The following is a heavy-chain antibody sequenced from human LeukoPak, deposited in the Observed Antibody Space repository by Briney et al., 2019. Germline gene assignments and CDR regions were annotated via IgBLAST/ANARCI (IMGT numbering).Heavy chain of an antibody. Sequence: GGSLRLSFATSGFSFTDYPMNWFLQAPGKGLEWISNIRTTAEGAKYAYYADSVKGRVTISRDDGKNTLYLNMNSLRDDDTALYYCAADQRYAFDYWGQGILVTVSS. V-gene: IGHV3-48*02. D-gene: IGHD3-9*01. CDR2: IRTTAEGAKYA. CDR1: GFSFTDYP. J-gene: IGHJ4*02. CDR3: AADQRYAFDY.